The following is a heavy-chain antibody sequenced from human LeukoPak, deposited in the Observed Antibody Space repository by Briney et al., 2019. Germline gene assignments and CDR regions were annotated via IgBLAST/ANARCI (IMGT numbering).Heavy chain of an antibody. CDR3: ARAGGYSYGYGNY. CDR2: IWYDGSNK. V-gene: IGHV3-33*01. D-gene: IGHD5-18*01. Sequence: GRSLRLSCAASGFTFSSYGMHWVRQAPGKGLEWVAVIWYDGSNKYYADSVKGRFTISRDNSKNTLYLQMNSLRAEDTAVYYCARAGGYSYGYGNYWGQGTLVTVSS. J-gene: IGHJ4*02. CDR1: GFTFSSYG.